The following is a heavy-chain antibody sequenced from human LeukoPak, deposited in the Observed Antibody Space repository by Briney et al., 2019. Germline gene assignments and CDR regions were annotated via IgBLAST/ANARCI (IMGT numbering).Heavy chain of an antibody. J-gene: IGHJ4*02. V-gene: IGHV3-30*04. CDR1: GFTFSSYA. CDR3: ARGTGGQWPQSRYFDC. Sequence: PGGSLRLSCAASGFTFSSYAMHWVRQAPGKGLEWVAVISYDGSNKYYADSVKGRFTISRDNSKNTLYLQMNSLRTEDAAVYYCARGTGGQWPQSRYFDCWGQGALVTVSP. CDR2: ISYDGSNK. D-gene: IGHD6-19*01.